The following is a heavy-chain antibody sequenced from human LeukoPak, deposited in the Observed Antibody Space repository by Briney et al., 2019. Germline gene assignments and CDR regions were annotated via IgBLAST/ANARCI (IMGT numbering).Heavy chain of an antibody. CDR2: INPNSGGT. D-gene: IGHD3-3*01. CDR3: ARGGYDFVYYYYGMDV. V-gene: IGHV1-2*06. CDR1: GYTFTGYY. J-gene: IGHJ6*02. Sequence: ASVNVSCKASGYTFTGYYMHWVRQAPGRGLEWMGRINPNSGGTNYAQKFQGRVTMTRDTSISTDSMELSRLSSDATAVYYCARGGYDFVYYYYGMDVWGQGTTGTVSS.